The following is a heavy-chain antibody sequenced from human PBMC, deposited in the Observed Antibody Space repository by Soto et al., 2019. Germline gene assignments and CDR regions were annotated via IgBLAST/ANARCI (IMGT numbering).Heavy chain of an antibody. CDR1: GYTFTVYY. V-gene: IGHV1-2*02. D-gene: IGHD1-26*01. CDR3: ARDLAKGGGSAGFDY. J-gene: IGHJ4*02. Sequence: QVQLVQSGAEVKKPGASVNVSCKASGYTFTVYYMHWVRQAPGQGLEWMGWINPKSAGTMYPQKFQGRVTMTWDTSISTAYMALTRLRSDDTAVYYCARDLAKGGGSAGFDYWGQGTLVTVSS. CDR2: INPKSAGT.